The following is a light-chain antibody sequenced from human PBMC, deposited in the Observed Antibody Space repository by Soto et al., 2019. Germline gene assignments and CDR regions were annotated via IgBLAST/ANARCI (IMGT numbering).Light chain of an antibody. CDR1: QGIGTE. CDR2: GAS. V-gene: IGKV1-6*02. Sequence: AIQMTQSPSSLSSSVGDRATITCRASQGIGTELGWYQLKPGKAPKLLVYGASTLQSGVLPRFSGSGSCTDFTLTISRLQPDDFATYYCLQDVNYPRTFGQGTQVEIK. CDR3: LQDVNYPRT. J-gene: IGKJ1*01.